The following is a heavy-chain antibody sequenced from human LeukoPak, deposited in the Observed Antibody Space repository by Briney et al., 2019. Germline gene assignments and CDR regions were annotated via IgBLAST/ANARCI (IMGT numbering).Heavy chain of an antibody. CDR2: ISAYNGNT. CDR3: ARDPYYYDSSGYPRFVY. D-gene: IGHD3-22*01. CDR1: GYTFTSYG. Sequence: ASVEVSCKASGYTFTSYGISWVRQAPGQGLEWMGWISAYNGNTNYAQKLQGRVTMTTDTSTSTAYMELRSLRSDDTAVYYCARDPYYYDSSGYPRFVYWGQGTLVTVSS. V-gene: IGHV1-18*01. J-gene: IGHJ4*02.